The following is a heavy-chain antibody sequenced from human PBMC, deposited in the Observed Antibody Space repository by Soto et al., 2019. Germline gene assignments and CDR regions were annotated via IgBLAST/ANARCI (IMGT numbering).Heavy chain of an antibody. CDR3: TRDASRDSSARGWFDP. CDR2: ISSNSAYI. V-gene: IGHV3-21*01. Sequence: PGGSLRLSCAASGFTFRSFTMNWVRQAPGKGLEWVSTISSNSAYIYYTDALRGRFTISRDNAKNSLHLQMNSLRAEDTAVYYCTRDASRDSSARGWFDPWGQGTLVTSPQ. J-gene: IGHJ5*02. D-gene: IGHD6-13*01. CDR1: GFTFRSFT.